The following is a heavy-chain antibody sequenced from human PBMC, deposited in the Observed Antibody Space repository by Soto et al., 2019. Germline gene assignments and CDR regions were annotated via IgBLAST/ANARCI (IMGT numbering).Heavy chain of an antibody. D-gene: IGHD3-9*01. CDR3: IKVLTRGVVVPRFYFDS. J-gene: IGHJ4*02. V-gene: IGHV3-74*01. CDR2: INADGGST. CDR1: GFTFSNDW. Sequence: LRLSCAASGFTFSNDWMHWVRQAPGKGLEWVSRINADGGSTHYADSVRGRFTISRDNAKNTLFLQLNSLRVEDTAIYYCIKVLTRGVVVPRFYFDSWGQGALVTVSS.